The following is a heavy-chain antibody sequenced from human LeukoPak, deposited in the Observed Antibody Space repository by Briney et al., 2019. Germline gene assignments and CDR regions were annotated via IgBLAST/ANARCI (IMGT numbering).Heavy chain of an antibody. D-gene: IGHD3-3*01. CDR1: GGSISSGSYY. J-gene: IGHJ4*02. Sequence: SQTLSLTCTVSGGSISSGSYYWSWIRQPAGKGLEWIGRIYTSGSINYNPSLKRRVTISLDTSKNQFSLKLSSVTAADTAVYYCAREFSWSGFFDYWGQGTLVTVSS. V-gene: IGHV4-61*02. CDR3: AREFSWSGFFDY. CDR2: IYTSGSI.